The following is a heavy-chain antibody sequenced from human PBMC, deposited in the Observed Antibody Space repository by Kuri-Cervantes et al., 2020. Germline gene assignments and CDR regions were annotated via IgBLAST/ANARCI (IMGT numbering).Heavy chain of an antibody. CDR3: ARGTAIVGIPAALRFDP. Sequence: SLKISCAASGLTFDDYAMHWVRQAPGKGLEWVSGISWNSGSIGYADSVKGRFTISRDNSKNTLSLPADSLRGDDTAVYYCARGTAIVGIPAALRFDPWGQGTLVTVSS. J-gene: IGHJ5*02. CDR1: GLTFDDYA. D-gene: IGHD2-2*01. CDR2: ISWNSGSI. V-gene: IGHV3-9*01.